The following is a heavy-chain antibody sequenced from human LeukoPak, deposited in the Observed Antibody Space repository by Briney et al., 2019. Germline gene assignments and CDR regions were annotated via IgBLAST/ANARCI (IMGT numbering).Heavy chain of an antibody. D-gene: IGHD1-26*01. CDR3: ARAGIVGATGD. J-gene: IGHJ4*02. V-gene: IGHV3-30-3*01. Sequence: GGSLRLSCAASGFTFSSYAMHWVRQAPGNGLKWVAVISYDGSNKYYADSVKGRFTISRDNSKNTLYLQMNSLRAEDTAVYYCARAGIVGATGDWGQGTLVTVSS. CDR2: ISYDGSNK. CDR1: GFTFSSYA.